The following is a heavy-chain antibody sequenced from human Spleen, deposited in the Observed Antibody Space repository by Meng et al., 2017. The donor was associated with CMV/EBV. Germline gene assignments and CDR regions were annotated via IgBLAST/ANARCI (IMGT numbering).Heavy chain of an antibody. Sequence: SGYTFTSHGISWVRQAPGQGLEWMGWISGYNGNTNYAQKLQGRVTMTTDTSTSTAYMELRSLRSDDTAVYYCARVLMVRGVNWFDPWGQGTLVTVSS. J-gene: IGHJ5*02. CDR2: ISGYNGNT. CDR3: ARVLMVRGVNWFDP. CDR1: GYTFTSHG. V-gene: IGHV1-18*01. D-gene: IGHD3-10*01.